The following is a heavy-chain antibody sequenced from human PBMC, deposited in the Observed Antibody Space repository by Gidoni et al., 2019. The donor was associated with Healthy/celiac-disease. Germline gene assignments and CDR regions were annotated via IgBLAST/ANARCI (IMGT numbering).Heavy chain of an antibody. CDR2: ISYDGSNT. V-gene: IGHV3-30*18. J-gene: IGHJ4*02. D-gene: IGHD1-26*01. CDR3: AKATARVGATAFDY. Sequence: QGQLVESGGGVVQPGRSLRLSGAASGCTFSSYGLHWVRQAPGKGLEWVAVISYDGSNTYYADSVKGRFTISRDNSKNTLYLQMNSLRAEDTAVYYCAKATARVGATAFDYWGQGTLVTVSS. CDR1: GCTFSSYG.